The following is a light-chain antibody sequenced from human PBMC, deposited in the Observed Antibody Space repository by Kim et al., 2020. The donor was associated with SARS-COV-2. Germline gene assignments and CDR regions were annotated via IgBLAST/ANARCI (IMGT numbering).Light chain of an antibody. CDR2: AAS. J-gene: IGKJ2*01. Sequence: SASVGDRVTIACQASQDISNYLIWYQQKPGKAPKLLIYAASNLQTGVPSRFSGSGSGTDFAFPISSLQPEDIATYYCQQYHNLPYTFGQGTKLEI. V-gene: IGKV1-33*01. CDR1: QDISNY. CDR3: QQYHNLPYT.